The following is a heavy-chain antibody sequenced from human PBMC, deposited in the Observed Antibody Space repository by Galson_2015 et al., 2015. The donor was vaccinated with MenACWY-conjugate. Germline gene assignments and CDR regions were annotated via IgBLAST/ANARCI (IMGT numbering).Heavy chain of an antibody. Sequence: QSGAEVKKAGESLTISCQASGYNLVSYWIIWVRQLPGKGLEWMGRIDPTDSYTKYSPSFQGHVTFSADRPINAVYLQWRSLRASDTAIYYCTRQMPLDWFDPWGQGTLVTVSS. V-gene: IGHV5-10-1*01. CDR2: IDPTDSYT. CDR3: TRQMPLDWFDP. D-gene: IGHD2-2*01. J-gene: IGHJ5*02. CDR1: GYNLVSYW.